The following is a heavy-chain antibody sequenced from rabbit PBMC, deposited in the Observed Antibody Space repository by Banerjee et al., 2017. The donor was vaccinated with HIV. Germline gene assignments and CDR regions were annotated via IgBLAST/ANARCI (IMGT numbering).Heavy chain of an antibody. Sequence: QSLEESGGDLVKPGASLTLTCTASGIDFRSTYYMCWVRQAPGKGLEWIVCIGVGLAGATYYASWAKGRFTGSKTSSTTVTLQMTSLTVADTATYFCARGGVFDLWGPGTLVTVS. CDR1: GIDFRSTYY. V-gene: IGHV1S40*01. CDR2: IGVGLAGAT. CDR3: ARGGVFDL. J-gene: IGHJ4*01. D-gene: IGHD3-1*01.